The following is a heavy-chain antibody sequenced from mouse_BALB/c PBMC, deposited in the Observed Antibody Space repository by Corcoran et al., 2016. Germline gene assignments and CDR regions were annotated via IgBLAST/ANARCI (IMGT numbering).Heavy chain of an antibody. CDR1: GFTFNTNA. V-gene: IGHV10S3*01. J-gene: IGHJ1*01. CDR2: IRSKSNNYAT. CDR3: VSLYFDV. Sequence: EVQLVETGGGLVQPKGSLKLSCAASGFTFNTNAMNWVRQAPGKGLEWVARIRSKSNNYATYYADSVKDRFTISRDDSQSMLYLQMNNLKTEDTAMYYCVSLYFDVWGAGTTVTVSS.